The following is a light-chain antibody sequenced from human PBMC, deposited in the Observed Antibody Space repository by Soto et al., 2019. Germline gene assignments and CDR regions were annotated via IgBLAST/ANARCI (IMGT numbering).Light chain of an antibody. CDR2: GAS. CDR1: QSISRW. V-gene: IGKV1-5*03. CDR3: QQYDSYSGLT. J-gene: IGKJ4*01. Sequence: DIQLTQSPSTLSASVGDRVTITCRASQSISRWLAWYQQKPGKAPKLLIYGASRLDCGVPSRFCGSGSGTEVTLTISSRQPDDFAAYYCQQYDSYSGLTFGGGTKVEIK.